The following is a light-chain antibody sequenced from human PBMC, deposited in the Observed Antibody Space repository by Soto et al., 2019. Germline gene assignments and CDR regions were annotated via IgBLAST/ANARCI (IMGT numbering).Light chain of an antibody. CDR2: DAS. V-gene: IGKV1-33*01. J-gene: IGKJ5*01. CDR3: QQYDNLPLT. Sequence: DIRMTHSPSSLSASVGYRVTTTCQASQDISNYLSWYQQKPGKAPKLLIYDASNLETGVPSRFSGSGSGTDFTFTISSLQPEDIATYYCQQYDNLPLTFGGGTRLEIK. CDR1: QDISNY.